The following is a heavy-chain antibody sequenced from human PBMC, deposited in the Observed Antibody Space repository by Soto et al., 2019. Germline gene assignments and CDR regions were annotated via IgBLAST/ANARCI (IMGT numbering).Heavy chain of an antibody. V-gene: IGHV1-69*12. Sequence: QVQLVQSGAEVKKPGSSVKVSCKASGGTFSSYAISWVRQAPGQGLEWMGGIIPIFGTANYAQKFQGRVTITADDFTSTAYMELRSLRSADTAVYYCYFDWPYKGYGMDVWGQGATVTVSS. CDR3: YFDWPYKGYGMDV. CDR1: GGTFSSYA. D-gene: IGHD3-9*01. J-gene: IGHJ6*02. CDR2: IIPIFGTA.